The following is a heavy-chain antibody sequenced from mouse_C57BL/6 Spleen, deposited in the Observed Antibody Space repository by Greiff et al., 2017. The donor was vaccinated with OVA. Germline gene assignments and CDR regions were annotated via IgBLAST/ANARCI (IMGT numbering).Heavy chain of an antibody. V-gene: IGHV1-81*01. J-gene: IGHJ2*01. CDR2: IYPRSGNT. CDR1: GYTFTSYG. CDR3: ASGRGRYYFDY. D-gene: IGHD3-3*01. Sequence: VQLVESGAELARPGASVKLSCKASGYTFTSYGISWVKQRTGQGLEWIGEIYPRSGNTYYNEKFKGKATLTADKSSSTAYMELRSLTSEDSAVYFCASGRGRYYFDYWGQGTTLTVSS.